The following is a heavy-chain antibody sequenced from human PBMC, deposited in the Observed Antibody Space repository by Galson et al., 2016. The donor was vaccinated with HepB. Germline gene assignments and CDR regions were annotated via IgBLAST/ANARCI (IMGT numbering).Heavy chain of an antibody. CDR1: GFSFSTYG. CDR3: SRDLDSYASDYYYGMDV. D-gene: IGHD2-2*01. Sequence: LSCAASGFSFSTYGMHWFRQAPGKGLEWVAVIWYDGSKKYYADSVKGRFSISRDISKNTLYVQMNSLRAEDTAVYYCSRDLDSYASDYYYGMDVWGQGTTVTVSS. CDR2: IWYDGSKK. J-gene: IGHJ6*02. V-gene: IGHV3-33*01.